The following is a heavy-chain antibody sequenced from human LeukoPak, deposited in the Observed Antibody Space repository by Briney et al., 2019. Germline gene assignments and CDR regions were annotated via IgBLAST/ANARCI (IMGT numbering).Heavy chain of an antibody. J-gene: IGHJ4*02. Sequence: PGGSQRLSCSASGFTFSTYNMHWVRQAPGKGLEWVTVILYVGSNTYYGDSVKGRFTISRDNSKNTLYLKMNSLRAEDKVVYYCAKEGSNGDFDYWGKGTLVTVSS. CDR3: AKEGSNGDFDY. V-gene: IGHV3-30*18. D-gene: IGHD1-26*01. CDR1: GFTFSTYN. CDR2: ILYVGSNT.